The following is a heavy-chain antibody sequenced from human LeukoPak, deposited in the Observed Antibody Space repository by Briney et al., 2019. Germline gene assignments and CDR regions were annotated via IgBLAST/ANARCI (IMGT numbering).Heavy chain of an antibody. Sequence: GGSLRLSCAASGFTFSRYSMNWVRQAPGKGLDWVSSISSSSSYIYYADSVKGRFTISRDNAKNSLYLQMNSLRAEDTAVYYCAREVIAAAGNDYWGQGTLVTVSS. CDR3: AREVIAAAGNDY. D-gene: IGHD6-13*01. CDR2: ISSSSSYI. CDR1: GFTFSRYS. J-gene: IGHJ4*02. V-gene: IGHV3-21*01.